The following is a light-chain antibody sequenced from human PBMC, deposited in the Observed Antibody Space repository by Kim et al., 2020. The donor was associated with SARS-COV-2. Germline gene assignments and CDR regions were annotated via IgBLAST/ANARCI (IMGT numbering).Light chain of an antibody. CDR1: SLRSYY. CDR3: NSRDSKDNVV. CDR2: GKN. V-gene: IGLV3-19*01. J-gene: IGLJ2*01. Sequence: VAVGQTVRTTCQGDSLRSYYATWYQQKPGQAPILVIYGKNNRHSGIPDRFSGSSSGNTASLTITGAQAEDEADYYCNSRDSKDNVVFGGGTQLTVL.